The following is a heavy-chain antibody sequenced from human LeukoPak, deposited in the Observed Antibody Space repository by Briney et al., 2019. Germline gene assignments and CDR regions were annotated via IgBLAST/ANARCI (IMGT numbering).Heavy chain of an antibody. CDR1: GFTFSSYS. V-gene: IGHV3-48*02. D-gene: IGHD3-22*01. Sequence: GGSLRLSCAASGFTFSSYSMNWVRQAPGKGLEWVSYISSSSSTIYYADSVKGRFTISRDNAKNSLYLQMNSPRDEDTAVYYCARATDDYYDSSGYLVWGQGTLVTVSS. J-gene: IGHJ4*02. CDR2: ISSSSSTI. CDR3: ARATDDYYDSSGYLV.